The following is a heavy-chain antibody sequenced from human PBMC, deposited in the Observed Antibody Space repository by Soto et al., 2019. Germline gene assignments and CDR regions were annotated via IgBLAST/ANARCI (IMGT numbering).Heavy chain of an antibody. CDR1: GYTFTSYY. CDR2: INPSGGST. CDR3: ARDGKAIVVVPHGMDV. V-gene: IGHV1-46*03. D-gene: IGHD2-2*01. J-gene: IGHJ6*02. Sequence: QVQLVQSGAEVKKPGASVKVSCKASGYTFTSYYMHWVRQAPGQGLEWMGIINPSGGSTSYAQKFQGRVTMTRDTSTSTVYMELSSLRSEDTAVYYCARDGKAIVVVPHGMDVWGQGTTVTVSS.